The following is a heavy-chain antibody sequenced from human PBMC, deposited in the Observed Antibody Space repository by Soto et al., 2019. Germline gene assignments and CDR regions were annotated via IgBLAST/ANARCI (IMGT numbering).Heavy chain of an antibody. D-gene: IGHD5-12*01. CDR2: IIPIFGTA. V-gene: IGHV1-69*13. Sequence: ASVKVSCKASGGTLSSYAISWVRQAPGQGLEWTGGIIPIFGTANYAQKFQGRVTITADESTSTAYMELSSLRSEDTAVYYCARDLRVATTLWAFDYWGQGTLVTVSS. CDR3: ARDLRVATTLWAFDY. CDR1: GGTLSSYA. J-gene: IGHJ4*02.